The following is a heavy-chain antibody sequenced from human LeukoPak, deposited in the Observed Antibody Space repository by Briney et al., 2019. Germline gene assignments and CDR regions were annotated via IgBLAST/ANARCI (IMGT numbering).Heavy chain of an antibody. D-gene: IGHD6-6*01. J-gene: IGHJ4*02. CDR2: IYYSGST. V-gene: IGHV4-59*01. Sequence: SETLSLTCTASGGSISSYYWSWIRQPPGKGLEWIGHIYYSGSTNYTPSLKSRVTISVDTSKNQFSLKLSSVTAADTAVYYCARDLRSSGSSSFDYWGQGTLVTVSS. CDR1: GGSISSYY. CDR3: ARDLRSSGSSSFDY.